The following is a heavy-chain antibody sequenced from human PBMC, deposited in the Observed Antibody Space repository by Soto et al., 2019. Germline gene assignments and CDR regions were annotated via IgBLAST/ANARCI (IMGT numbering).Heavy chain of an antibody. D-gene: IGHD2-2*01. V-gene: IGHV3-23*01. J-gene: IGHJ3*02. CDR2: ISGSGGST. Sequence: GGSLRLSCAASGFTFSSYAMSWVRQAPGKGLEWVSAISGSGGSTYYADSVKGRFTISRDNSKNTLYLQMNSLRAEDTAVYYCANWGKGYCSSTSCSKEARVAFDIWGQGTMVTVSS. CDR3: ANWGKGYCSSTSCSKEARVAFDI. CDR1: GFTFSSYA.